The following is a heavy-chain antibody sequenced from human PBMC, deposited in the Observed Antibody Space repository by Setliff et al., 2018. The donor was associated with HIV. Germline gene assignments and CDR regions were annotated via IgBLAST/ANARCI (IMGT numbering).Heavy chain of an antibody. D-gene: IGHD1-26*01. Sequence: SVKVSCKASGGTFSSYAINWVRQAPGQGLEWMGGIIPMFGTRNYAQKFQGRVTITTDESTSTAYMELSSLRSEDTALYYCERGQSQGYAYSGSYGAFDIWGQGTMVTVSS. V-gene: IGHV1-69*05. CDR3: ERGQSQGYAYSGSYGAFDI. CDR1: GGTFSSYA. CDR2: IIPMFGTR. J-gene: IGHJ3*02.